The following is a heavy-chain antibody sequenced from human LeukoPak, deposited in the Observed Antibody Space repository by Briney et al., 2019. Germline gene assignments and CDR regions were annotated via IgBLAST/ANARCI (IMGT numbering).Heavy chain of an antibody. J-gene: IGHJ4*02. CDR2: IWYDGSNK. V-gene: IGHV3-33*08. CDR3: ARDLYYYDSSGEY. CDR1: GFSFSNSA. Sequence: GGSLRLSCAASGFSFSNSAMNWVRQAPGKGLEWVAVIWYDGSNKYYADSVKGRFTISRDNSKNTLYLQMNSLRAEDTAVYYCARDLYYYDSSGEYWGQGTLVTVSS. D-gene: IGHD3-22*01.